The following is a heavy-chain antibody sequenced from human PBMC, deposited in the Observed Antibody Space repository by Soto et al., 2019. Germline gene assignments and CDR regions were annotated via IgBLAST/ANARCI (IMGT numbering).Heavy chain of an antibody. Sequence: QLVESGGGLIQPGGSLRLSCAASGFTVGGDYISWVRQAPGKGLEWVSIMYTDGVTFYADSVRGRFTFSRDDSKNTLYLQMGSLRAEDTAVYYCARVLLRGGLDVWGQGTTVTVSS. V-gene: IGHV3-53*01. J-gene: IGHJ6*02. D-gene: IGHD1-26*01. CDR1: GFTVGGDY. CDR3: ARVLLRGGLDV. CDR2: MYTDGVT.